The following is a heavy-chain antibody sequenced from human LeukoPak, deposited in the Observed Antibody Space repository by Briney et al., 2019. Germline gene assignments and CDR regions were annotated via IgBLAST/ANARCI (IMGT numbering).Heavy chain of an antibody. Sequence: ASVNVSCKASGYTFTSYGISWVRQAPGQRLEWMGWISAYNGNTNYAQKLQGRVTMTTDTSTSTAYMELRSLRSDDTAVYYCARVRSYYDSSAYDYWGQGTLVTVSS. V-gene: IGHV1-18*01. CDR1: GYTFTSYG. D-gene: IGHD3-22*01. J-gene: IGHJ4*02. CDR3: ARVRSYYDSSAYDY. CDR2: ISAYNGNT.